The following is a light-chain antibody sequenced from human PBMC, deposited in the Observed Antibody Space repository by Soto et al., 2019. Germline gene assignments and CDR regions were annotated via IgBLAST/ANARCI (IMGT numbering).Light chain of an antibody. J-gene: IGLJ1*01. Sequence: QSALTQPASVSGSPGQSITISCTGTSSDVGGYNYVSWYQQHPGKAPKLMIYDVSNRPSGVSNRFSGSKSGNTASLTISGLQAEDEADYYCSSYTSSSTGVFGTGTNVTVL. V-gene: IGLV2-14*01. CDR3: SSYTSSSTGV. CDR1: SSDVGGYNY. CDR2: DVS.